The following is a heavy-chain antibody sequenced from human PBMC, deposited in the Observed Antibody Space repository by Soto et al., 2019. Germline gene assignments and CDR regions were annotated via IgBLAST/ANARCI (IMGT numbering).Heavy chain of an antibody. CDR1: GGSIISYY. CDR3: ARGVVVAATPWYFDL. CDR2: IYYSGST. D-gene: IGHD2-15*01. J-gene: IGHJ2*01. V-gene: IGHV4-59*01. Sequence: PSETLSLTCTVSGGSIISYYWSWIRQPPWKGLEWIGYIYYSGSTNYNPSLKSRVTISVDTSKNQFSLKLSSVTAADTAVYYCARGVVVAATPWYFDLWGRGTLVTVSS.